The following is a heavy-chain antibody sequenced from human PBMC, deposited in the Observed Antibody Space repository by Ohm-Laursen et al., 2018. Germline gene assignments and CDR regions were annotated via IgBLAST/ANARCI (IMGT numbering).Heavy chain of an antibody. D-gene: IGHD1-26*01. CDR1: GFIFRNFG. J-gene: IGHJ4*02. CDR2: IWYDGSNK. Sequence: SLRLSCTASGFIFRNFGMHWVRQAPGKGLEWVAAIWYDGSNKYYADSVKGRFTISRDNSRNTLYLQMDSLRAGDTAVYYCARVSPISGSYLSDFDYWGQGTLVTVSS. V-gene: IGHV3-33*01. CDR3: ARVSPISGSYLSDFDY.